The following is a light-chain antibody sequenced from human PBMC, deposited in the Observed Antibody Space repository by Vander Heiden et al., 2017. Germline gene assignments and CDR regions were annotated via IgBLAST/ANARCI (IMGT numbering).Light chain of an antibody. J-gene: IGLJ2*01. V-gene: IGLV3-21*02. CDR2: DND. Sequence: SYVLTQPPSVSVAPGQTATITCGGFNLGSKSVHWYQQKPGQAPVLGVDDNDERPTGIPERFSASNSDHAANLTIRGVEAGDEADDYCHVWDNTDHWVVFGGGTKVTVL. CDR1: NLGSKS. CDR3: HVWDNTDHWVV.